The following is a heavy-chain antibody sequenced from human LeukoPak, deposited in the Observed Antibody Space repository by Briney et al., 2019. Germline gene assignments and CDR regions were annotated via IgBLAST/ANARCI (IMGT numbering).Heavy chain of an antibody. CDR2: ISSSSSYI. J-gene: IGHJ4*02. D-gene: IGHD3-3*01. V-gene: IGHV3-21*04. CDR3: AKSNRFLEWSLDY. Sequence: GGSLRLSCAASGFTFSSYSMNWVRQAPGKGLEWVSSISSSSSYIYYADSVKGRFTISRDNSKNSLYLQMNSLRTEDTALYYCAKSNRFLEWSLDYWGQGTLVTVSS. CDR1: GFTFSSYS.